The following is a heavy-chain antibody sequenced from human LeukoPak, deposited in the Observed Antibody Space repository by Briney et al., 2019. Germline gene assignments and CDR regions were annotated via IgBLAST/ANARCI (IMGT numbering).Heavy chain of an antibody. CDR3: VASFYDHSTGYFSPNYFFDF. CDR1: GFTFTNYA. CDR2: ISFDGGND. V-gene: IGHV3-30*04. J-gene: IGHJ4*02. D-gene: IGHD3-9*01. Sequence: GGSLRLSCVASGFTFTNYAMHWVRQAPGKGLEWMAVISFDGGNDYYADSVKGRFTISRDNSKNTLSLQMSSLRVEDTAVYYCVASFYDHSTGYFSPNYFFDFWGQGTLVTVSS.